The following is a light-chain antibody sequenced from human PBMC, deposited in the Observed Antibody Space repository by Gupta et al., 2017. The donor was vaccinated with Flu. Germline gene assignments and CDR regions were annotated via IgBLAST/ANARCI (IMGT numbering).Light chain of an antibody. CDR1: QSVLYSSNNKNY. CDR2: WAS. Sequence: DIVMTQSPDSLAVSLGERATINCKSSQSVLYSSNNKNYLAWYQLKPGQPPKLLIFWASTRESGVPDRFSGSGSGTDFTLTISSLQAEDVAVYYCQQYYSTPWTFGQGTKVESK. J-gene: IGKJ1*01. CDR3: QQYYSTPWT. V-gene: IGKV4-1*01.